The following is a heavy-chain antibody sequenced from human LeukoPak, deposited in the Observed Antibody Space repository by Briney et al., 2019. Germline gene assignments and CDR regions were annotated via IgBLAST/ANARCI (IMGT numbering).Heavy chain of an antibody. V-gene: IGHV3-48*04. Sequence: GGSLRLSCAASGSTFSSHTMNWVRQAPGKGLEWISYIDNTGSVIYYADSVKGRFTISRDNAKNSLFLQMNSLRAEDTAVYYCARSSGYDWAKAFDIWGQGTMVTVSS. CDR3: ARSSGYDWAKAFDI. D-gene: IGHD5-12*01. CDR2: IDNTGSVI. J-gene: IGHJ3*02. CDR1: GSTFSSHT.